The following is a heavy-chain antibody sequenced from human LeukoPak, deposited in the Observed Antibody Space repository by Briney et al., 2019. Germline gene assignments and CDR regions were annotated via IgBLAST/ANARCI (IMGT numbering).Heavy chain of an antibody. Sequence: SQTLSLTCTVSGGSISSGSYYSSWIRQPAGKGLEWIGRIYTSGSTNYNPSLKSRVTISVDTSKNQFSLKLSSVTAADTAVYYCARSIRYCSSTSCSYYYYYMDVWGKGTTVTVSS. CDR2: IYTSGST. D-gene: IGHD2-2*01. J-gene: IGHJ6*03. CDR3: ARSIRYCSSTSCSYYYYYMDV. CDR1: GGSISSGSYY. V-gene: IGHV4-61*02.